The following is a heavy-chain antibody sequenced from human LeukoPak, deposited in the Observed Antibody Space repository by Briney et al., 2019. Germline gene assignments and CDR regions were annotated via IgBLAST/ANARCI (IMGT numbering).Heavy chain of an antibody. J-gene: IGHJ3*02. V-gene: IGHV3-30*18. CDR3: AEDRRAGDDAFDI. Sequence: GGSLRLSCAASGFTFSSYGMHWVRQAPGKGLEWAALISYDGSNKYYADSVRGRFTISRDNSKNTLYLQMNSLRAEDTAVYYCAEDRRAGDDAFDIWGQGTMVTVSS. CDR1: GFTFSSYG. D-gene: IGHD6-19*01. CDR2: ISYDGSNK.